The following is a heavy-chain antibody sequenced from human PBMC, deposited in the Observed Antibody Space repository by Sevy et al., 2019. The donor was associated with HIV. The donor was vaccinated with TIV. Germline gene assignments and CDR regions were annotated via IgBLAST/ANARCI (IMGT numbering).Heavy chain of an antibody. D-gene: IGHD3-9*01. CDR2: ISSSSSYI. V-gene: IGHV3-21*01. Sequence: GGSLRLSCAASGFTFSSYSMNWVRQAPGKGLKWVSSISSSSSYIYYADSVKGRFTISRDNAKNSLYLQMNSLRAEDTAVYYCARDAQPEYFDTYNWFDPWGQGTLVTVSS. J-gene: IGHJ5*02. CDR1: GFTFSSYS. CDR3: ARDAQPEYFDTYNWFDP.